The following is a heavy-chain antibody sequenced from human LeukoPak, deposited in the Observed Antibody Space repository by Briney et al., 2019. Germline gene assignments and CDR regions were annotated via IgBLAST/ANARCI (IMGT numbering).Heavy chain of an antibody. V-gene: IGHV3-30*02. CDR2: IRYDGSNK. J-gene: IGHJ4*02. CDR1: GFTFSSYG. D-gene: IGHD3-10*01. CDR3: AKSTGGSGSYYSSHY. Sequence: GGSLRLSCAASGFTFSSYGMHWVRQAPGKGLEWVAFIRYDGSNKYYADSVKGRFTISRDNSKNTLYLQMNSLRAEDTALYYCAKSTGGSGSYYSSHYWGQGTLVTVSS.